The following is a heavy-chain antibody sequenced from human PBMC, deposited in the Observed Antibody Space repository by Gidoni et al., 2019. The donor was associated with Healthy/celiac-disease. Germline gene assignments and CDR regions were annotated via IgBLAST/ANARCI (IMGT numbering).Heavy chain of an antibody. CDR1: GFTLTDLS. Sequence: QLQLVQSGAEVKKSGASVKVSCQVSGFTLTDLSMHWVRQDPGKGLEWMGGFDPEDGETIYAKKFQGRVTMTEDTSTDTAYMEQSSLRSEDTAVYYCATDDSSGYYYRAFDIWGQGTMVTVSS. CDR3: ATDDSSGYYYRAFDI. CDR2: FDPEDGET. V-gene: IGHV1-24*01. D-gene: IGHD3-22*01. J-gene: IGHJ3*02.